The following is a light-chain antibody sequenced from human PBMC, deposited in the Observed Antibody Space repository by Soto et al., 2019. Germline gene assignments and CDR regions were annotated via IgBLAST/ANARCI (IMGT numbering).Light chain of an antibody. CDR2: EVS. V-gene: IGLV2-8*01. CDR3: SSYGGSNNFGV. CDR1: SSDVGAYNY. Sequence: QSVLTQPPSASGSPGQSVIISCTGTSSDVGAYNYVSWYQQHPGKVPKLMMYEVSKRPSGVPDRFSGSKSGNTASLTVSGLQADDEADYYCSSYGGSNNFGVFGTGTKLTVL. J-gene: IGLJ1*01.